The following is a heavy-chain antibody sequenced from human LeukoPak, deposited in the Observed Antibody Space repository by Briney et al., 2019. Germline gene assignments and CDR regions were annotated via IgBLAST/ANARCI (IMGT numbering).Heavy chain of an antibody. D-gene: IGHD6-19*01. CDR3: AQRYSSGWFPYYFDY. CDR2: INAGNGNT. J-gene: IGHJ4*02. Sequence: ASVKVSCKASGYTFTSYAMHWVRQAPGQRLEWMGWINAGNGNTKYSQKFQGRVTITRDTSASTAYMELSSLRSEDTAVYYCAQRYSSGWFPYYFDYWGQGTLVTVSS. V-gene: IGHV1-3*01. CDR1: GYTFTSYA.